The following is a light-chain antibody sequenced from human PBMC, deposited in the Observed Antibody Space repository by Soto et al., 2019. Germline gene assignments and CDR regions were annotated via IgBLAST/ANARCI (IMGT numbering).Light chain of an antibody. V-gene: IGLV1-40*01. Sequence: QSVLTQPPSVSGAPGQRVTISCTGSSSNIGAGYDVHWYKQLPGTAPKLLIYGNSNRPSGVPDRFSGSKSGTSASLAITGLQAEDEADEYCQSYDSSLSGWVFGTGNKLTVL. CDR2: GNS. CDR3: QSYDSSLSGWV. CDR1: SSNIGAGYD. J-gene: IGLJ1*01.